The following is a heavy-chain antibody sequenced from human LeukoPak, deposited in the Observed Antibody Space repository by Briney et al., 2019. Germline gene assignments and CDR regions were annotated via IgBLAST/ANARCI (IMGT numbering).Heavy chain of an antibody. D-gene: IGHD3-9*01. CDR1: GGTFSSYA. J-gene: IGHJ6*03. V-gene: IGHV1-69*06. CDR2: IIPIFGTA. CDR3: ARDSETDTYYYYMDV. Sequence: SVKVSCKASGGTFSSYAISWVRQAPGQGLEWMGGIIPIFGTANYAQKFQGRVTITADKSTSAAYMELSSLRSEDTAVYYCARDSETDTYYYYMDVWGKGTTVTVSS.